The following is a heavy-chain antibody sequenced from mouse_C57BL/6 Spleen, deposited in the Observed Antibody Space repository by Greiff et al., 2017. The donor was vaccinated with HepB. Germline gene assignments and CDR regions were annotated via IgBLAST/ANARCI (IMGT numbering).Heavy chain of an antibody. CDR2: IYPGNSDT. V-gene: IGHV1-5*01. J-gene: IGHJ4*01. CDR1: GYTFTSYW. D-gene: IGHD2-4*01. CDR3: TRTYDYDEGYAMDY. Sequence: DVKLQESGTVLARPGASVKMSCKTSGYTFTSYWMHWVKQRPGQGLEWIGAIYPGNSDTSYNQKFKGKAKLTAVTSASTAYMELSSLTNEDSAVYYCTRTYDYDEGYAMDYWGQGTSVTVSS.